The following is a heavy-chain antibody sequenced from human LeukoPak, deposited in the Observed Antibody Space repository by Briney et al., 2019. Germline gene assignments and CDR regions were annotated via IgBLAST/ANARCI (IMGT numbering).Heavy chain of an antibody. J-gene: IGHJ4*02. CDR2: ISAYNGNT. V-gene: IGHV1-18*01. D-gene: IGHD3-10*01. Sequence: ASVKVSCKASGYTFTSYGISWVRQAPGQGLEWMGWISAYNGNTNYAQKLQGRVTMTTDTSTSTAYMELSRLRSDDTAVYYCARTYYYGSGSYPPDYWGQGTLVTVSS. CDR3: ARTYYYGSGSYPPDY. CDR1: GYTFTSYG.